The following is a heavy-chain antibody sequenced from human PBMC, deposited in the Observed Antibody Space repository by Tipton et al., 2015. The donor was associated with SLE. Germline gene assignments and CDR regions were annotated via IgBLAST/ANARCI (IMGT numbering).Heavy chain of an antibody. CDR2: IKQDGSEK. D-gene: IGHD5-12*01. CDR3: ARDPLRYSGYEVDY. J-gene: IGHJ4*02. Sequence: SPRLSCAASGFTFSSYWMSWVRQAPGKGLEWVANIKQDGSEKYYVDSVKGRFTISRDNAKNSLYLQMNSLRAEDTAVYYCARDPLRYSGYEVDYWGQGTLVTVSS. V-gene: IGHV3-7*01. CDR1: GFTFSSYW.